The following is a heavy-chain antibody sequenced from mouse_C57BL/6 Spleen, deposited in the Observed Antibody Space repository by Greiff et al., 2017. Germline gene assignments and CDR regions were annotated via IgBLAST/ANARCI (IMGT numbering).Heavy chain of an antibody. CDR1: GYAFSSYW. Sequence: QVQLQQSGAELVKPGASVKISCKASGYAFSSYWMNWVKQRPGQGLEWIGVINPGSGGTNYNEKFKGKATLTADKSSSTAYMQLSSLTSEDSAVYFCARWDWDWYFDVWGTGTTVTVSS. CDR3: ARWDWDWYFDV. V-gene: IGHV1-80*01. D-gene: IGHD4-1*01. J-gene: IGHJ1*03. CDR2: INPGSGGT.